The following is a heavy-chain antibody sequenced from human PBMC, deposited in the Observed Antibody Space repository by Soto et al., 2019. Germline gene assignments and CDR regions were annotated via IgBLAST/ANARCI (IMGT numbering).Heavy chain of an antibody. D-gene: IGHD2-15*01. Sequence: PGESLKISCKGSGYSFTSYWISWVRQMPGKGLEWMGRIDPSDSYTNYSPSFQGHVTISADKSISTAYLQWSSLKASNTAMYSCARYCSGGSCYSGARRRFDPWGQGTLVTVSS. J-gene: IGHJ5*02. CDR3: ARYCSGGSCYSGARRRFDP. V-gene: IGHV5-10-1*01. CDR1: GYSFTSYW. CDR2: IDPSDSYT.